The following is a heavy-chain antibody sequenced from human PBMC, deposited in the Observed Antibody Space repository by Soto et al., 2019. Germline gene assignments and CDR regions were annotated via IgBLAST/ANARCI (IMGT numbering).Heavy chain of an antibody. CDR3: AREQLWSRGWFDP. CDR2: IYYSGST. J-gene: IGHJ5*02. V-gene: IGHV4-31*03. Sequence: SETLSLTCTVSGGSISSGGYYWSWIRQHPGKGLEWIGYIYYSGSTYYNPSLKSRVTISVDTSKNQFSLRLSSVTAADTAVYYCAREQLWSRGWFDPWGQGTLVTVSS. D-gene: IGHD5-18*01. CDR1: GGSISSGGYY.